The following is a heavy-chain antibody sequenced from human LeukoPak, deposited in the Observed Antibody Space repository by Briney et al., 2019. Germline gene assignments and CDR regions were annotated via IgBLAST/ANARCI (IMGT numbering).Heavy chain of an antibody. CDR2: IYYSGST. J-gene: IGHJ4*02. Sequence: SETLSLTCTVSGGSIRSSTYYWGWIRQPPGKGLEWIGSIYYSGSTTYDPSLKSRVTISVDTSKNQFSLKLTSVTAADTAVHYCARHQFLLWFGELRLPPFDYWGQGTLVTVSS. V-gene: IGHV4-39*01. D-gene: IGHD3-10*01. CDR1: GGSIRSSTYY. CDR3: ARHQFLLWFGELRLPPFDY.